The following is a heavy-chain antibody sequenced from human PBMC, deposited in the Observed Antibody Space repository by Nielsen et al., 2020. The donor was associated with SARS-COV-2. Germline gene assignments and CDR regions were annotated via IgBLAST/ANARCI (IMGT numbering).Heavy chain of an antibody. J-gene: IGHJ4*02. CDR1: GYSFTSYW. CDR2: IYPGDSNT. Sequence: GESLKISCKGSGYSFTSYWIGWVRQMPGKGLEWMGIIYPGDSNTRYSPSFQGQVTIPADKSISTAYLQWSSLKASDTAMYYCARRGRDDYGDHVPPDYWGQGTLVTVSS. V-gene: IGHV5-51*01. D-gene: IGHD4-17*01. CDR3: ARRGRDDYGDHVPPDY.